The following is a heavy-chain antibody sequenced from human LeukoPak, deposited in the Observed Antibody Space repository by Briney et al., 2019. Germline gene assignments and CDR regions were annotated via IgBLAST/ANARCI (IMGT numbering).Heavy chain of an antibody. CDR1: GFTFSSYA. J-gene: IGHJ4*02. CDR3: AKDRAVAVYFDY. D-gene: IGHD6-19*01. V-gene: IGHV3-23*01. CDR2: ISGSGGST. Sequence: PGGXLRLSCAASGFTFSSYAMSWVRQAPGKGLEGVSAISGSGGSTYYADSVKGRFTISRDNSKNTLYLQMNSLRAEDTAVYYCAKDRAVAVYFDYWGQGTLVTVSS.